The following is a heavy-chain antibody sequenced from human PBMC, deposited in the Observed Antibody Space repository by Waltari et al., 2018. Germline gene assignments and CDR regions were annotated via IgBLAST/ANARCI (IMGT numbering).Heavy chain of an antibody. CDR3: VAHVLATGQYYFDF. CDR1: GFPFSSYW. CDR2: IREDGGLT. Sequence: EVQVVESGGGLVQPGGSLRLSCAVSGFPFSSYWMAWVRQAPGKGLEWVANIREDGGLTGYVHSVRGRFSISRDNAENSLYLQMNTLRVEDTAVYYCVAHVLATGQYYFDFWGQGTLVTVSS. D-gene: IGHD3-3*02. V-gene: IGHV3-7*01. J-gene: IGHJ4*02.